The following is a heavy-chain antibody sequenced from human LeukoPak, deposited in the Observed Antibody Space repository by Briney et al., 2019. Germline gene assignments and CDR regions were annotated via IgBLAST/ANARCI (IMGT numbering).Heavy chain of an antibody. D-gene: IGHD3-10*01. Sequence: GSLRLSCSNSGFTFSTYAMHWVRQAPGKELEHVSTINTNGDDTYYADSVKGRFTIPRDNSKRTLYLQMSSLRAEDTAVYYCVKDLRGGGYYTSFDYWGQGTLVTVSS. CDR2: INTNGDDT. CDR3: VKDLRGGGYYTSFDY. J-gene: IGHJ4*02. CDR1: GFTFSTYA. V-gene: IGHV3-64D*09.